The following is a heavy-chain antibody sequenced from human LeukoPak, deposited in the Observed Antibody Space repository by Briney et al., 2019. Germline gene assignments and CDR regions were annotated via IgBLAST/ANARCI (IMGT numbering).Heavy chain of an antibody. CDR3: ARDTLPGEMAITLDY. V-gene: IGHV3-33*01. J-gene: IGHJ4*02. Sequence: GGSLSLSCAASGFTFSSYGMHWVRPAPGKGLEGVAVIWYDGSNKYYADSVRGRFTISKDNSKNTLYLQMNSLRAEDTAVYYWARDTLPGEMAITLDYWGQGTLVTVSS. D-gene: IGHD5-24*01. CDR2: IWYDGSNK. CDR1: GFTFSSYG.